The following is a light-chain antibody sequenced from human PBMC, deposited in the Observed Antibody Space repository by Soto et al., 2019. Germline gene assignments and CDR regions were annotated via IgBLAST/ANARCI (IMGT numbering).Light chain of an antibody. V-gene: IGLV2-14*01. CDR2: EVS. J-gene: IGLJ2*01. CDR3: SSYTSSSNVV. Sequence: QSALTQPASVSGSPGQSITISCTGTSSDIGHYNYVSWYQQHPGKAPKLMIYEVSNRPSGVSNRFSGSKSGNTASLTISGLQADDEGDYYCSSYTSSSNVVFGGGTKLTVL. CDR1: SSDIGHYNY.